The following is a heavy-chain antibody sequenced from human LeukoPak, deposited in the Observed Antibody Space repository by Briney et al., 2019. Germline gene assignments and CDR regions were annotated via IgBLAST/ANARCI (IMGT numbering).Heavy chain of an antibody. CDR1: GFTFSSYS. D-gene: IGHD2-2*01. J-gene: IGHJ3*02. CDR2: ISSSSSYI. V-gene: IGHV3-21*01. Sequence: GGSLRLSCSASGFTFSSYSMNWVRQAPGKGLEWVSSISSSSSYIYYADSVKGRFTISRDNAKNSLYLQMNSLRAEDTAVYYCARDGLSTPGSFDIWGQGTMVTVSS. CDR3: ARDGLSTPGSFDI.